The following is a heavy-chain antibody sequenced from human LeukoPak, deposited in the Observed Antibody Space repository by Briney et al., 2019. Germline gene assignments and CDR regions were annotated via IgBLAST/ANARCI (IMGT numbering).Heavy chain of an antibody. CDR1: GYTFTSYA. J-gene: IGHJ4*02. D-gene: IGHD2-2*01. CDR3: ARGEFICTTNTCYASALDS. V-gene: IGHV1-18*01. CDR2: IRAHNGDT. Sequence: GASVKVSCKASGYTFTSYAISWVRQAPGQGLERMGWIRAHNGDTNHAQQLQGRVTMTTDTSTRTAYMELRSLRSEDTAVYYCARGEFICTTNTCYASALDSWGQGTLVTVSS.